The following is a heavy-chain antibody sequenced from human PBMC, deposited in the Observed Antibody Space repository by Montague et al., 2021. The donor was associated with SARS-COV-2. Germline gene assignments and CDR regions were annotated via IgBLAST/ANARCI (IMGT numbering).Heavy chain of an antibody. CDR3: AKGSLPGDFVFHY. CDR1: GFTFSTYA. J-gene: IGHJ4*02. V-gene: IGHV3-23*01. D-gene: IGHD4-17*01. CDR2: ISGSGGGT. Sequence: SLRLSCAASGFTFSTYAMNWVRQAPGKGLEWVSGISGSGGGTFYADSVKGRFTISRDNSKNTLYLQMNSLRAEDTAVYLCAKGSLPGDFVFHYWGQGTLVTVSS.